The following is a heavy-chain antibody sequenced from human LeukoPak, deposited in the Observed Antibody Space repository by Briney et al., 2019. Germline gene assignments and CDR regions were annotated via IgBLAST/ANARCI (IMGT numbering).Heavy chain of an antibody. V-gene: IGHV3-21*01. CDR1: GFTFSSYS. J-gene: IGHJ4*02. CDR3: ARGALSSSGWVPFDY. Sequence: PGGSLRLSCAASGFTFSSYSMNWVRQAPGKGLEWVSSISSSSSYIYYADSVKGRFTISRDNAKNSLYLQMNSLRAEDTAVYYCARGALSSSGWVPFDYWGQGTLVTVSS. CDR2: ISSSSSYI. D-gene: IGHD6-19*01.